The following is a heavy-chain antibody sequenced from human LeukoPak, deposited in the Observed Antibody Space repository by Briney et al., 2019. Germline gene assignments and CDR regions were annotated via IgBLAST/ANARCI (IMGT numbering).Heavy chain of an antibody. CDR3: ARVGGVSGRAFDM. CDR2: ISGHGTST. J-gene: IGHJ3*02. CDR1: GFTFSSYW. D-gene: IGHD6-25*01. Sequence: AGSLRLSCAASGFTFSSYWMHSARQDPAHGLLLVSYISGHGTSTSYAASVKSRFTISRDNTKNTLYLQMNSLRVEDKAVYYCARVGGVSGRAFDMWGQGTMVTVSS. V-gene: IGHV3-74*01.